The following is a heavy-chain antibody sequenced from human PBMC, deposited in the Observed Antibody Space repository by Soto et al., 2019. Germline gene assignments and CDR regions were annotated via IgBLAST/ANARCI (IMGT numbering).Heavy chain of an antibody. CDR3: ARDRQPSITIFGVVIIRAGGVPNWFDP. CDR2: ISYDGSNK. D-gene: IGHD3-3*01. V-gene: IGHV3-30-3*01. Sequence: QVQLVESGGGVVQPGRSLRLSCAASGFTFSSYAMHWVRQAPGKGLEWVAVISYDGSNKYYADSVKGRFTISRDNSKNTLYLQMNSLRAEDTAVYYCARDRQPSITIFGVVIIRAGGVPNWFDPWGQGTLVTVSS. CDR1: GFTFSSYA. J-gene: IGHJ5*02.